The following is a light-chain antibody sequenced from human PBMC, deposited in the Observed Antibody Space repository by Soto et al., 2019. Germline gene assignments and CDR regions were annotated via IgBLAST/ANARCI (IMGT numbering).Light chain of an antibody. V-gene: IGKV4-1*01. CDR1: QSVVHSFNNMNY. Sequence: DIVMTQYPDSLTVSLCERATINCKSSQSVVHSFNNMNYLAWYQQKAGQPPKFLMYWASTRESGVPDRFSGSGSGTDFTLTISSLQAEDVAVYYCQQYYSTPWTFGQGTKVEIK. CDR3: QQYYSTPWT. CDR2: WAS. J-gene: IGKJ1*01.